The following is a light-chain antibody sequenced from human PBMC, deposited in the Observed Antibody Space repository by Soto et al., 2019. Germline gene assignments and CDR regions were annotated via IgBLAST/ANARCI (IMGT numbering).Light chain of an antibody. CDR1: QTVDSAF. V-gene: IGKV3-20*01. CDR2: AAS. CDR3: QHYRESVYT. Sequence: EILLTQSPAVLSLSPGQRATLSCRASQTVDSAFFNWFQQRRGQAPRLIIYAASTRATGIPDRFRASGFGTEFTLTIDRLEPEDFAVYSCQHYRESVYTFGPGTKLEVK. J-gene: IGKJ2*01.